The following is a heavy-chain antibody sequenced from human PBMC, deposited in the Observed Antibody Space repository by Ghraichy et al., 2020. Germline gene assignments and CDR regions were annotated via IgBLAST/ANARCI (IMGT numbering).Heavy chain of an antibody. Sequence: GGSLRLSCAASGFTFSAQWMHWVRQAPAKGLEWVANIMPDGTDKYYLDSVKGRFTITRDNAKNSLSLQMNSLTAEDTAMYYCFGGGLGSVWGQGTLVTVSS. CDR3: FGGGLGSV. J-gene: IGHJ4*02. D-gene: IGHD3-16*01. CDR2: IMPDGTDK. V-gene: IGHV3-7*01. CDR1: GFTFSAQW.